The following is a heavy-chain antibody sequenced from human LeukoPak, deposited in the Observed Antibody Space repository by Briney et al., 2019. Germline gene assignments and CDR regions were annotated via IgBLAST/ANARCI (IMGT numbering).Heavy chain of an antibody. V-gene: IGHV1-69*05. D-gene: IGHD5-12*01. CDR1: GGTFSSYA. Sequence: GASVKVSCKASGGTFSSYAISWVRQAPGQGLEWMGGIIPIFGTANYAQKFQGRVTITTDESTSTAYMELSSLRSEDTAVYYCASPSGGGYDGNWFDPWGQGTLVTVSS. J-gene: IGHJ5*02. CDR2: IIPIFGTA. CDR3: ASPSGGGYDGNWFDP.